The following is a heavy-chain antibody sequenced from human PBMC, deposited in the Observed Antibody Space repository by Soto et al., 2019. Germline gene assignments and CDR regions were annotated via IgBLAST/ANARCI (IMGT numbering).Heavy chain of an antibody. V-gene: IGHV3-7*05. D-gene: IGHD2-8*01. J-gene: IGHJ5*02. CDR1: GFTFSSYW. CDR3: ARDLDCTNGVCYQGNWFDP. Sequence: GGSLRLSCAASGFTFSSYWMSWVRQAPGKGLEWVANIKQDGSEKYYVDSVKGRFTISRDNAKNSLYLQMNSLRAEDTAVYYCARDLDCTNGVCYQGNWFDPWGQGTLVTVSS. CDR2: IKQDGSEK.